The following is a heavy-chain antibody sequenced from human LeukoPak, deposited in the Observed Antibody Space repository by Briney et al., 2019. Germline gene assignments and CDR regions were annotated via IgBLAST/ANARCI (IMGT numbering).Heavy chain of an antibody. CDR2: IKSKTDGGTT. Sequence: GGSLRLSCAASGFTFSNAWMSWVRQAPGKGLEWVGRIKSKTDGGTTDYAAPVKGRFTISRDDSKSTLYLQMNSLKTEDTAVYYCTTHDYVWGSYRSISYWGQGTLVTVSS. CDR1: GFTFSNAW. J-gene: IGHJ4*02. V-gene: IGHV3-15*01. D-gene: IGHD3-16*02. CDR3: TTHDYVWGSYRSISY.